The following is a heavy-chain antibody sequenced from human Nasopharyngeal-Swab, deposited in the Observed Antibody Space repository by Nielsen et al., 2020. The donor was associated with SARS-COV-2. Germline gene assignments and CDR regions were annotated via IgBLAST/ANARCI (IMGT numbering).Heavy chain of an antibody. Sequence: ASLKISCASSGFTFSSYSMNWVRQAPGKGLEWVSSISSSSSYIYYADSVKGRFTISRDNAKNSLYLQMNSLRAEDTAVYYCARDPIDYWGQGTLVTVSS. V-gene: IGHV3-21*01. J-gene: IGHJ4*02. CDR1: GFTFSSYS. CDR3: ARDPIDY. CDR2: ISSSSSYI.